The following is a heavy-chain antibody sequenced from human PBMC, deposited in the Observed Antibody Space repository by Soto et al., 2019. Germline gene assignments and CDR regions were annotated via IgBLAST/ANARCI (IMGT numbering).Heavy chain of an antibody. D-gene: IGHD6-6*01. CDR1: GGTFSSYA. V-gene: IGHV1-69*12. CDR3: ARDREVEYTQGYGHGYFDY. CDR2: IIPIFGTA. J-gene: IGHJ4*02. Sequence: QVQLVQSGAEVKKPGSSVKVSCKASGGTFSSYAISWVRQAPGQGLEWVGGIIPIFGTANYAQKFQGRVTITADESTSTAYMEMSSLRSEDTAVYYCARDREVEYTQGYGHGYFDYWGQGTLVTVSS.